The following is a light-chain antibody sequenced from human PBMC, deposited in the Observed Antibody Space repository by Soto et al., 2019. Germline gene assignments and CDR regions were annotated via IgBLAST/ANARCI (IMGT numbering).Light chain of an antibody. CDR1: QDIRGA. Sequence: AVQLTQSPSSLSASVGDRVTISCRASQDIRGALAWYQQKPGKAPQLLIFDVSTLQSGVPSRFSGSGSGTDFTLTINSLQPEDFATYYCLQFNTYPVTFGQGTRLDIK. CDR3: LQFNTYPVT. J-gene: IGKJ5*01. V-gene: IGKV1-13*02. CDR2: DVS.